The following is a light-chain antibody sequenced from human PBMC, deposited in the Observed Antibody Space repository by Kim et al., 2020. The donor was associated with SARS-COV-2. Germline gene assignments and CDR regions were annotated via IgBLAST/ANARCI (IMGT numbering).Light chain of an antibody. J-gene: IGLJ2*01. CDR3: QSYDSSLSGSSVV. Sequence: VTISCTGSISNTGAGYDLHWYQQLPGTAPKLLIYGNSNRPSGVPDRFSGSKSGTSASLAITGLQAEDEADYYCQSYDSSLSGSSVVFGGGTQLTVL. CDR1: ISNTGAGYD. V-gene: IGLV1-40*01. CDR2: GNS.